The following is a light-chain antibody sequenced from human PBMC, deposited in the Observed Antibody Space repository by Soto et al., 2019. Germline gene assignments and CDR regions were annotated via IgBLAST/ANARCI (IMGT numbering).Light chain of an antibody. V-gene: IGKV3-20*01. CDR3: QQYGSSSWT. J-gene: IGKJ1*01. Sequence: EIVLTQSPGTLSLSPGERATLSCRTSQTISSSSLAWYQQKPGQAPRLLINGASSRATGIPDRFSGSGSGTDFTLTISRLEPEDFSVYYCQQYGSSSWTFGQGTKVEIK. CDR2: GAS. CDR1: QTISSSS.